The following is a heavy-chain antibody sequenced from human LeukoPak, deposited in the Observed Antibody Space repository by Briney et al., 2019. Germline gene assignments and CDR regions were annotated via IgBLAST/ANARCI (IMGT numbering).Heavy chain of an antibody. D-gene: IGHD5-24*01. V-gene: IGHV1-69*04. CDR2: IIPIFGIA. Sequence: SVKVSCKASGGTFSSYTISWVRQAPGQGLEWMGRIIPIFGIANYAQKFQGRVTITADKSTSTAYMELSSLRSEDTAVYYCARDRGDGYDYFDYWGQGTLVTVSS. J-gene: IGHJ4*02. CDR1: GGTFSSYT. CDR3: ARDRGDGYDYFDY.